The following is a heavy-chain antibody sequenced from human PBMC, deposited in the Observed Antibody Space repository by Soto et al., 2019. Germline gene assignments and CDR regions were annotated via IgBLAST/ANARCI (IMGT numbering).Heavy chain of an antibody. CDR2: IYYSGST. J-gene: IGHJ6*02. CDR3: ARHNTYSSGWYPRNYYYYGMDV. Sequence: PSETLSLTCTVSGGSISSSSYYWGWIRQPPGKGLEWIGSIYYSGSTYYNPSLKSRVTISVDTSKNQLSLKLSSVTAADTAVYYCARHNTYSSGWYPRNYYYYGMDVWGQGTTVTVSS. V-gene: IGHV4-39*01. CDR1: GGSISSSSYY. D-gene: IGHD6-19*01.